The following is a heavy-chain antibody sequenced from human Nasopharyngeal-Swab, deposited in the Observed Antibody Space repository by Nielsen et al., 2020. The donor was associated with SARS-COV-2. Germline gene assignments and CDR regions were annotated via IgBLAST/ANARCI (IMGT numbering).Heavy chain of an antibody. CDR2: IYSGVTST. D-gene: IGHD2-21*02. Sequence: GGSLTLSCAPSGFTFSSYAMSWVRPPPEQVRGWVSVIYSGVTSTYYADSVKGRFTISRDNSKNTLYLQMNSLRAEDTAVYYCAKDSYCGGDCYGRGHFDYWGQGTLVTVSS. CDR3: AKDSYCGGDCYGRGHFDY. J-gene: IGHJ4*02. V-gene: IGHV3-23*03. CDR1: GFTFSSYA.